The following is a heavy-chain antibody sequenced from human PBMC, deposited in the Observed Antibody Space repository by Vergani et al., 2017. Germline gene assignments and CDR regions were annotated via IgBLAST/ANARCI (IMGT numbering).Heavy chain of an antibody. CDR3: ARGIRLGELSSFETDY. CDR2: IYYSGST. J-gene: IGHJ4*02. Sequence: QVQLQESGPGLVKPSETLSLTCTVSGGSISSYYWSWIRQPPGKGLEWIGYIYYSGSTYYNPSLKSRVTISVDTSKNQFSLKLSSVTAADTAVYYCARGIRLGELSSFETDYWGQGTLVTVSS. D-gene: IGHD3-16*02. CDR1: GGSISSYY. V-gene: IGHV4-59*12.